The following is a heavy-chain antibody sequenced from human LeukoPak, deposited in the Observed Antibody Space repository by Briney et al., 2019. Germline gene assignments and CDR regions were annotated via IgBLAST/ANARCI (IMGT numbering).Heavy chain of an antibody. V-gene: IGHV4-34*01. CDR2: INHNGNT. Sequence: SETLSLTCTVYGVSFSGYYWSWIRQPPGKGLEWIGEINHNGNTNYNPSLKSRVTISVDTSKNQFSLKLSSVTAADTAVYYCARWGQTRNFDYWGQGTLVTVSS. J-gene: IGHJ4*02. D-gene: IGHD7-27*01. CDR1: GVSFSGYY. CDR3: ARWGQTRNFDY.